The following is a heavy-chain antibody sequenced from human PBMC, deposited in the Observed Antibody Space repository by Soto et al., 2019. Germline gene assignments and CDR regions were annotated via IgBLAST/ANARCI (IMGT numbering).Heavy chain of an antibody. CDR3: ARDALPRAYDSSGYYSY. V-gene: IGHV1-46*01. CDR1: VYTFTSYY. D-gene: IGHD3-22*01. CDR2: INPSGGST. Sequence: GASVKVSCKASVYTFTSYYMHWVRQAPGQGLEWMGIINPSGGSTSYAQKFQGRVTMTRDTSTSAVYMELSSLRSEDTAVYYCARDALPRAYDSSGYYSYWGQGTLVTVSS. J-gene: IGHJ4*02.